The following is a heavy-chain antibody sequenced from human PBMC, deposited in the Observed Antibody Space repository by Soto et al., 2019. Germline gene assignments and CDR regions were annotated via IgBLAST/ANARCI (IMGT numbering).Heavy chain of an antibody. CDR2: INHSGST. CDR1: GGSFSGYY. D-gene: IGHD3-22*01. CDR3: ARSGYYYLHFDY. J-gene: IGHJ4*02. V-gene: IGHV4-34*01. Sequence: WETLSLTCAVYGGSFSGYYWSWIRQPPGKGLEWIGEINHSGSTNYNPSLKSRVTISVDTSKNQFSLKLSSVTAADTAVYYCARSGYYYLHFDYWGQGTLVTVSS.